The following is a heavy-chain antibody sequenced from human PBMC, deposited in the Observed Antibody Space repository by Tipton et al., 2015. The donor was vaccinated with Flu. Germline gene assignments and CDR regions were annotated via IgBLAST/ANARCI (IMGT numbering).Heavy chain of an antibody. CDR1: GFTFSIYW. J-gene: IGHJ4*02. CDR3: VRGRGIDY. Sequence: GSLRLSCATSGFTFSIYWMSWVRQAPGKGLEWVANIKQDEKYYVDSVKGRFSISRDNAKKSLYLQMNSLRAEGTAVYYCVRGRGIDYWGQGTLVTVSS. D-gene: IGHD3-10*01. V-gene: IGHV3-7*01. CDR2: IKQDEK.